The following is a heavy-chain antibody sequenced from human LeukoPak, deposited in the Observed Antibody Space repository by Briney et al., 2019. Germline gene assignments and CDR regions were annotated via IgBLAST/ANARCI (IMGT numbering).Heavy chain of an antibody. Sequence: GGSLRLPCAASGFTFSSYAMSWVRQAPGKGLEWVSAISGSGGSTYYADSVKGRFTISRDNSKNTLYLQMNSLRAEDTAVYYCARVLRDGYNYEYYFDYWGQGTLVTVSS. CDR3: ARVLRDGYNYEYYFDY. D-gene: IGHD5-24*01. J-gene: IGHJ4*02. CDR1: GFTFSSYA. CDR2: ISGSGGST. V-gene: IGHV3-23*01.